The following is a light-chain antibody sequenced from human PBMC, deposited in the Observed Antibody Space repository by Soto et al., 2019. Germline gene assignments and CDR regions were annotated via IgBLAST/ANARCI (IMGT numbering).Light chain of an antibody. CDR3: QQYGTSPLT. CDR1: ENVYINS. J-gene: IGKJ3*01. CDR2: GAA. Sequence: EIVLTQSPGTLSLSPGEGATLSCRASENVYINSLAWYQQKPGQPPRLLIYGAATSASAVPDRFSGSGSGADFNLTITGLEPEDFAVYYCQQYGTSPLTFGPGTRVD. V-gene: IGKV3-20*01.